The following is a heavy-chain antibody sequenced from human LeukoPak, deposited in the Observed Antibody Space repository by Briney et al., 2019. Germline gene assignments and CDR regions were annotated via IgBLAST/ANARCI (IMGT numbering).Heavy chain of an antibody. D-gene: IGHD3-16*01. CDR2: ISSSSSYT. J-gene: IGHJ4*02. Sequence: GGSLRLSCTASGFTFSTYSMNWVRQAPGKGLEWVSSISSSSSYTYYADSVKGRFTISRDNAKNSLYLEMNSLRAEDTAVYYCARGHDYVWGNYIKYYFDSWGQGTLVTVSS. CDR3: ARGHDYVWGNYIKYYFDS. CDR1: GFTFSTYS. V-gene: IGHV3-21*01.